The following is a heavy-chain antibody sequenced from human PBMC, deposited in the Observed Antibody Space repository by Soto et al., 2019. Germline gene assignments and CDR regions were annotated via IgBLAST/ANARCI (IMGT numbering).Heavy chain of an antibody. Sequence: ASVKVSCKASGYTLTNYDLNWVRQAPGQGLEWKGWINPNSGHTGPAQRFQGRLTMTRNTSISTVYMELSSLKSDYTAVYYCAREIGSGTLDYWGQGTQVTVSS. D-gene: IGHD1-26*01. J-gene: IGHJ4*02. V-gene: IGHV1-8*01. CDR3: AREIGSGTLDY. CDR2: INPNSGHT. CDR1: GYTLTNYD.